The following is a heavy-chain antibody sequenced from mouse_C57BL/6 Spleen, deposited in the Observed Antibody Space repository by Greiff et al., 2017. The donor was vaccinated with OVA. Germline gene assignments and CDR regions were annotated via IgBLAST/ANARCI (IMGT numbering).Heavy chain of an antibody. Sequence: VQLQQSGAELVRPGASVKLSCTASGFNIKDDYMHWVKQRPEQGLEWIGWIDPENGDTEYASKFQGKATITADTSSNTAYLQLSSLTSEDTAVYYCTTDYSNPRAMDYWGQGTSVTVSS. CDR1: GFNIKDDY. J-gene: IGHJ4*01. CDR3: TTDYSNPRAMDY. CDR2: IDPENGDT. V-gene: IGHV14-4*01. D-gene: IGHD2-5*01.